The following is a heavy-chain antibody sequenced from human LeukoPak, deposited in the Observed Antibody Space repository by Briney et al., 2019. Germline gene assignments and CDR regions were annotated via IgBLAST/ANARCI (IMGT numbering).Heavy chain of an antibody. CDR3: ARVEMATAY. V-gene: IGHV4-39*01. J-gene: IGHJ4*02. D-gene: IGHD5-24*01. CDR1: GGSISSSSYY. CDR2: IYYSGST. Sequence: PSETLSLTYTVSGGSISSSSYYWGWIRQPPGKGLEWIGSIYYSGSTYYNPSLKSRVTISVDTSKNQFSLKLSSVTAADTAVYYCARVEMATAYWGQGTLVTVSS.